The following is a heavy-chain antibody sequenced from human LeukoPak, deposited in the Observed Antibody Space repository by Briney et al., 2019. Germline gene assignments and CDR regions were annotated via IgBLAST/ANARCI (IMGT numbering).Heavy chain of an antibody. CDR2: IRGDAGST. CDR1: GFTFDAFG. J-gene: IGHJ4*02. CDR3: ARVWAWGSGNYFDN. D-gene: IGHD7-27*01. Sequence: GGSLRLSCAASGFTFDAFGMTWVRQAPGKGLEWVSAIRGDAGSTGYADSVKGRFTISRDNAKNSLYLQMISLRVEDTALYYCARVWAWGSGNYFDNWGQGTLVTVSS. V-gene: IGHV3-20*04.